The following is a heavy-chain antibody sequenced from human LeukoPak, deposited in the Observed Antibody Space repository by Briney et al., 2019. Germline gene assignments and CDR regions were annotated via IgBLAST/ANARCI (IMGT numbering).Heavy chain of an antibody. Sequence: GGSLRLSCAASGFTFSSYWVHWVRQAPGKGLVWVSPINSDGSSTSYADSVKGRFTISRDNAKNTLSLQMNSLRAEDTAVYYCAREVKSSAGPASRREFDYWGQGTLVTVSS. V-gene: IGHV3-74*01. CDR2: INSDGSST. CDR1: GFTFSSYW. D-gene: IGHD2-15*01. CDR3: AREVKSSAGPASRREFDY. J-gene: IGHJ4*02.